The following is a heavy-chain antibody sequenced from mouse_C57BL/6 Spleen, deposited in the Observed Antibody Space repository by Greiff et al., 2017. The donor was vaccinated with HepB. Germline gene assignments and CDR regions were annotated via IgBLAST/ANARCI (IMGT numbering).Heavy chain of an antibody. Sequence: QVQLQQPGAELVMPGASVKLSCKASGYTFTSYWMHWVKQRPGQGLEWIGEIDPSDSYTNYNQKFKGKSTLTVDKSSSTAYMQLSSLTSEDSAVYYCARCPDSSGYYFDDWGQGTTLTVSS. J-gene: IGHJ2*01. CDR1: GYTFTSYW. CDR3: ARCPDSSGYYFDD. CDR2: IDPSDSYT. D-gene: IGHD3-2*02. V-gene: IGHV1-69*01.